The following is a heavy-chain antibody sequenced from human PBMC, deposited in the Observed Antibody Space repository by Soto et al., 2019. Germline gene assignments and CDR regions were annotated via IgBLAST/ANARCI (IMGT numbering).Heavy chain of an antibody. D-gene: IGHD6-19*01. V-gene: IGHV3-30*18. CDR2: KSYDGSNK. J-gene: IGHJ4*02. CDR3: AKDFPMQWLAYYFDY. CDR1: GFTFSSYG. Sequence: QVQLVESGGGVVQPGRSLRLSCAASGFTFSSYGMHWVRQAPGKGLEWVAVKSYDGSNKYYADSVKGRFTISRDNSKNTLYLQMNSLRAEDTAVYYCAKDFPMQWLAYYFDYWGQGTLVTVSS.